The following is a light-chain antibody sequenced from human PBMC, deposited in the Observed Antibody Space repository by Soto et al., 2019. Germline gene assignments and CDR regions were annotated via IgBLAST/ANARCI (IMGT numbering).Light chain of an antibody. CDR2: AAS. CDR1: QGISSY. Sequence: IQLTQSPSSLSASVGDRVTITCRASQGISSYLAWYQQKPGKAPKLLIYAASTLQSGFPSRFSGSGSGTDFTLTISSLQPEDFATYYCQKLNSYPLTFGGGTKVDIK. V-gene: IGKV1-9*01. J-gene: IGKJ4*01. CDR3: QKLNSYPLT.